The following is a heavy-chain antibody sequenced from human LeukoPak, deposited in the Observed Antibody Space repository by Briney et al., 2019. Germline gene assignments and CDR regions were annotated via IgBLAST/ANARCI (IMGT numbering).Heavy chain of an antibody. V-gene: IGHV4-38-2*02. D-gene: IGHD5-12*01. J-gene: IGHJ4*02. Sequence: SETLSLTCAVSGDSISSGSYWGWIRQPPGKGLEWVASLYHSGTTYYNPSLKSRVTISMDTSKNYFSLKLTSVTAADTAVYYCARDGGLPYYFDYWGQGTLVTVSS. CDR2: LYHSGTT. CDR1: GDSISSGSY. CDR3: ARDGGLPYYFDY.